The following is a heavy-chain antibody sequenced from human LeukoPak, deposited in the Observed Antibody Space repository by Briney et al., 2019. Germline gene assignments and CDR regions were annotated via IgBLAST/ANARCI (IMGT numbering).Heavy chain of an antibody. CDR2: IYYSGST. D-gene: IGHD2-21*02. J-gene: IGHJ4*02. CDR1: GGSISNYY. V-gene: IGHV4-59*08. Sequence: SETLSLTCTVSGGSISNYYWSWIRQPPGKGLEWIGYIYYSGSTNYNPSLKSRVTISVDTSKNQFSLKLSSVTAADTAGYYCARTSLLGVVVTALFDYWGQGTLVTVSS. CDR3: ARTSLLGVVVTALFDY.